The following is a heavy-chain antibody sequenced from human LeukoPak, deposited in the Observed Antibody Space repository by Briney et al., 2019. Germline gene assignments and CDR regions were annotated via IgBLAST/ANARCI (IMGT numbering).Heavy chain of an antibody. CDR2: ISAYNGDT. Sequence: ASVKVSCKASGYIFTSYGISWVRQAPGQGLEWMGWISAYNGDTNYAQNLQGRVTMTTDTSTSTAYMELRSLRSDDTALYYCARDQGVVRFDPWGQGTLVTVSS. V-gene: IGHV1-18*01. D-gene: IGHD3-22*01. CDR1: GYIFTSYG. CDR3: ARDQGVVRFDP. J-gene: IGHJ5*02.